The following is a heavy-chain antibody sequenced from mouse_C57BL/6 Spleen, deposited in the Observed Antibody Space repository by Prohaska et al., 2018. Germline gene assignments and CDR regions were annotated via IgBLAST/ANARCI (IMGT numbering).Heavy chain of an antibody. Sequence: LRMSCKASRYTFTDYNMHWVKQSHGKSLEWIAYIDPNNGGTSYNQKVKGKATLTVNKSSNTAYMELRSLTSEDSAVYYCARWGTGYWGQGTTLTVSS. J-gene: IGHJ2*01. CDR3: ARWGTGY. CDR2: IDPNNGGT. D-gene: IGHD3-3*01. CDR1: RYTFTDYN. V-gene: IGHV1-22*01.